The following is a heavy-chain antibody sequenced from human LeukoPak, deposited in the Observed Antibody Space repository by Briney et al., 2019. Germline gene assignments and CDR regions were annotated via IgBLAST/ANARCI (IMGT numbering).Heavy chain of an antibody. J-gene: IGHJ6*02. D-gene: IGHD3-22*01. CDR3: ASGEGSGYYYVHYGMDV. CDR2: ISYDGSNK. Sequence: PGGSLRLSCAASGFTFSSYAMHWVRQAPGKGLEWVAVISYDGSNKYYADSVKGRFTISRDNSKNTLYLQMNSLRAEDTAVYYCASGEGSGYYYVHYGMDVWGQGTTVTVSS. CDR1: GFTFSSYA. V-gene: IGHV3-30-3*01.